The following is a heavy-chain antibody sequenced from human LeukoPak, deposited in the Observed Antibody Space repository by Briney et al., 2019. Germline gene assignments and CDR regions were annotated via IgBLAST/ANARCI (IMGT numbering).Heavy chain of an antibody. Sequence: GGSLRLSCAASGFTFSSYGMHWLRQAPGKGLEYVSAITSNGGSTYYANSVKGTFTISRDNSKNTLYLQMGTLRAEDMAVYYCARGGYCSGGSCIPDYWGQGTLVTVSS. D-gene: IGHD2-15*01. CDR1: GFTFSSYG. V-gene: IGHV3-64*01. CDR2: ITSNGGST. J-gene: IGHJ4*02. CDR3: ARGGYCSGGSCIPDY.